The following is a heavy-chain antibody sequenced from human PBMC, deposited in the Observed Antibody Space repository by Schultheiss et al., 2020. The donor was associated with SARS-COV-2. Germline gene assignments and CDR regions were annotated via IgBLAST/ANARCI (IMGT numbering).Heavy chain of an antibody. V-gene: IGHV4-34*01. CDR2: IYHSGST. J-gene: IGHJ4*02. CDR1: GGSFRGYY. CDR3: ARVRRTMGGSDY. D-gene: IGHD1-1*01. Sequence: GSLRLSCAVYGGSFRGYYWSWIRQPPGKGLEWIGEIYHSGSTYYNPSLKSRVTISVDTSKNQFSLKLSSVTAADTAVYYCARVRRTMGGSDYWGQGTLVTVSS.